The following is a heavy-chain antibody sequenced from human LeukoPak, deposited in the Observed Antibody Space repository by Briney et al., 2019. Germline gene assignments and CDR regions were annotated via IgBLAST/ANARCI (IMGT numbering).Heavy chain of an antibody. D-gene: IGHD6-19*01. CDR2: IYYSGST. CDR3: ARDRYSSGWNNWFDP. V-gene: IGHV4-59*01. CDR1: GGSISSYY. J-gene: IGHJ5*02. Sequence: SETLSLTCTVSGGSISSYYWSWIRQPPGKGLEWIGYIYYSGSTNYNPSLKSRVTISVDTSKSQFSLKLSSVTAADTAVYYCARDRYSSGWNNWFDPWGQGTLVTVSP.